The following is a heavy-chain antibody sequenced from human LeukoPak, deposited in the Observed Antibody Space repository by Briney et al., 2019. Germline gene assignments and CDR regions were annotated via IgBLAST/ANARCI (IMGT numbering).Heavy chain of an antibody. CDR2: IIPMFGTT. D-gene: IGHD6-13*01. Sequence: SVKVSCKASGGTFRSYAISWVRQAPGQGLEWMGGIIPMFGTTNYAQKFQGRVTITADESTSTAYMELSSLRSEDTAVYYCARVSIAAAGRYYYYYYMDVWGKGTTVTISS. CDR1: GGTFRSYA. V-gene: IGHV1-69*13. CDR3: ARVSIAAAGRYYYYYYMDV. J-gene: IGHJ6*03.